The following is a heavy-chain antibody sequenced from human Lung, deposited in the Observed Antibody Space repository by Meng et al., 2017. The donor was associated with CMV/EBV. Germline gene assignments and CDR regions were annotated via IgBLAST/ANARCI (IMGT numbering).Heavy chain of an antibody. D-gene: IGHD3-10*01. CDR2: IRSKPYSFAT. V-gene: IGHV3-73*01. CDR3: ARQGGETYGSHYYYGMDV. CDR1: GFTISGSP. J-gene: IGHJ6*02. Sequence: GGSPLISCADSGFTISGSPMYWVSQASGEGVEWLGRIRSKPYSFATGYAASVKGRFTISRDDSKNTAFLQMDSLNTEDTAVYYCARQGGETYGSHYYYGMDVWGQGITVTVSS.